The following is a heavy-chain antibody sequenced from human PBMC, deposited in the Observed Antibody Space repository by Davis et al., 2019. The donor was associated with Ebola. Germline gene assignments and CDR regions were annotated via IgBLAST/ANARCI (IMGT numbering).Heavy chain of an antibody. CDR1: GFTFDDYA. J-gene: IGHJ4*02. CDR3: AKGDIVVVPAAIGGYFDY. Sequence: SLKISCAASGFTFDDYAMHWVRQAPGKGLEWVSGISWNSGSIGYADSVKGRFAISRDNAKNSLYLQMNSLRAEDTALYYCAKGDIVVVPAAIGGYFDYWGQGTLVTVSS. CDR2: ISWNSGSI. V-gene: IGHV3-9*01. D-gene: IGHD2-2*02.